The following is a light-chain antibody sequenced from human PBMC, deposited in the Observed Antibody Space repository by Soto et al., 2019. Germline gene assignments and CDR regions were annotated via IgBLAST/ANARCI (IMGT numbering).Light chain of an antibody. Sequence: QSALTQPASVSGSPGQSITISCTGTSSDVGGYDYVSWYQQHPGQAPNLMVFDVSNRPSGVSNRFSGSKSGNTASLTISGLQAEDEADYYCSSYTSSRTYVFGTGTKLTVL. CDR3: SSYTSSRTYV. CDR2: DVS. V-gene: IGLV2-14*03. J-gene: IGLJ1*01. CDR1: SSDVGGYDY.